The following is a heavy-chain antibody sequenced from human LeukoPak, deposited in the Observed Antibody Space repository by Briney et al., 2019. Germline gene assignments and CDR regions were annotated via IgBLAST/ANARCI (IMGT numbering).Heavy chain of an antibody. Sequence: PGGSLRLSCAVSGFTFSTYTIAWVRQAPRGGLEWVSGIRGNGGRTYYADSVKGRFAISRDDSKSPLYLQMISLRGEDTAVYYCAKDFGRKLGGPGYWGRGTLVIVSS. CDR1: GFTFSTYT. J-gene: IGHJ4*02. CDR3: AKDFGRKLGGPGY. CDR2: IRGNGGRT. V-gene: IGHV3-23*01. D-gene: IGHD3-10*01.